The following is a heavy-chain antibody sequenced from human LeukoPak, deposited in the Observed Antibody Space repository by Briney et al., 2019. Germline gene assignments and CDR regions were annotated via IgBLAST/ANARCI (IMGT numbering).Heavy chain of an antibody. CDR2: INGGGDST. D-gene: IGHD3-9*01. CDR1: GFTFSSYE. Sequence: PGGSLRLSCAASGFTFSSYEMNWVRQAPGKGLEWVSAINGGGDSTYYADSVKGRFTISRDNSKNTLYLHMNSLRAEDTAVYYCAKGVLTGYYMGDFWGQGTLVTVSS. V-gene: IGHV3-23*01. J-gene: IGHJ4*02. CDR3: AKGVLTGYYMGDF.